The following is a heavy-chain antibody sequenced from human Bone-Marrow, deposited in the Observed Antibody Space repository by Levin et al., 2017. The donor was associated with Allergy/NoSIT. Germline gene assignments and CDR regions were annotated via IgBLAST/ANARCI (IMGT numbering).Heavy chain of an antibody. V-gene: IGHV4-61*03. D-gene: IGHD4-17*01. Sequence: SQTLSLTCSVSGGSVRGANYYWSWIRQPPGKRLEWIGYISYSGATTYSPSLESRVTISLGASENHFSLRLSSLTAADTAVYYCARDHGDSSDAFAIWGQGTMVTVSS. CDR3: ARDHGDSSDAFAI. J-gene: IGHJ3*02. CDR1: GGSVRGANYY. CDR2: ISYSGAT.